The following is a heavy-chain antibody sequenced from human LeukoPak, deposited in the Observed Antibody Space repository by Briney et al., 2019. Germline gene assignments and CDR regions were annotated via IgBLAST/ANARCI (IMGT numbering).Heavy chain of an antibody. CDR1: GGTFSSYA. J-gene: IGHJ4*02. D-gene: IGHD3-3*01. V-gene: IGHV1-69*06. Sequence: SVKVSCKASGGTFSSYAISWVRQAPGQGLGWMGRIIPIFGTANYAQKFQGRVTITADKSTSTAYMELSSLRSEDTAVYYCARGGMSGPPFDYWGQGTLVTVSS. CDR2: IIPIFGTA. CDR3: ARGGMSGPPFDY.